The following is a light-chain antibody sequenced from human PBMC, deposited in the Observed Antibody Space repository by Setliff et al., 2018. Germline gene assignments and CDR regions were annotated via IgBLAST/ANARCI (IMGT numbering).Light chain of an antibody. V-gene: IGLV2-8*01. CDR3: SSYADSNIFL. Sequence: QSALTQPAAVSRSPGQSITISCTGTSSDVGGYDYVSWYQQHPGKAPQLIIYDVTKRPSGVPDRFSGSKSGNTASLTVSGLQAEDEADYYCSSYADSNIFLFGTGTKVTVL. CDR2: DVT. J-gene: IGLJ1*01. CDR1: SSDVGGYDY.